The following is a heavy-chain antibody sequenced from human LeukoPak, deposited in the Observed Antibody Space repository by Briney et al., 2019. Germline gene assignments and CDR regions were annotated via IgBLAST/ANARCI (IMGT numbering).Heavy chain of an antibody. D-gene: IGHD3-3*01. CDR3: AKDPSVGYYMKYYFDY. Sequence: GGSLRLSCAASGFTFSSYGMHWVRQAPGKGLEWVAFIRYDGSNKYYADSVKGRFTISRDNSKNTLYLQMNSLRAEDTAVYYCAKDPSVGYYMKYYFDYWGQGTLVTVSS. V-gene: IGHV3-30*02. CDR1: GFTFSSYG. J-gene: IGHJ4*02. CDR2: IRYDGSNK.